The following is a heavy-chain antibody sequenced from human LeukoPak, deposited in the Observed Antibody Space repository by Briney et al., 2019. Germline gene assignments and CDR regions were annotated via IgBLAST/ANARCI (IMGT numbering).Heavy chain of an antibody. V-gene: IGHV4-34*01. Sequence: SETLSLTCAVYGGSFSGYYWSWIRQPPGQGLERIGVINHSGSTNYNPSLKRRVTISIDTSKNQFSLKLSSVTAADTAVYYCARVGDYVWGSYRPKRYYFDYWGQGTLVTVSS. CDR3: ARVGDYVWGSYRPKRYYFDY. CDR1: GGSFSGYY. CDR2: INHSGST. D-gene: IGHD3-16*02. J-gene: IGHJ4*02.